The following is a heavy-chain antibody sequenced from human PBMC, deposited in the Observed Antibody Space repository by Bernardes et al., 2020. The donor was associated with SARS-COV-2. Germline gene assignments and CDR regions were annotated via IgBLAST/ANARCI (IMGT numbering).Heavy chain of an antibody. CDR2: FDPEDGET. D-gene: IGHD2-15*01. J-gene: IGHJ6*04. CDR3: ATAPVVAAIQRERYYYYYGMDV. CDR1: GYTLTELS. Sequence: ASVKVSCKVSGYTLTELSMHWVRQAPGKGLEWMGGFDPEDGETIYAQKFQGRVTMTEDTSTDTAYMELSSLRSEDTAVYYCATAPVVAAIQRERYYYYYGMDVWGKGTTVTVSS. V-gene: IGHV1-24*01.